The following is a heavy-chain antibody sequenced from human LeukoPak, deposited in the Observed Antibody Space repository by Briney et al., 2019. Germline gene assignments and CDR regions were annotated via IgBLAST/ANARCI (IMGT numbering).Heavy chain of an antibody. CDR1: GFTFSSYA. J-gene: IGHJ4*02. V-gene: IGHV3-23*01. CDR2: ISGSGGST. CDR3: AKATGYSSGCFDY. D-gene: IGHD6-19*01. Sequence: GGSLRLSCAASGFTFSSYAMSWVRQAPGKGLEWVSAISGSGGSTYYADSVKGRFTTSRDNSKNTLYLQMNSLRAEDTAVYYCAKATGYSSGCFDYWGQGTLVTVSS.